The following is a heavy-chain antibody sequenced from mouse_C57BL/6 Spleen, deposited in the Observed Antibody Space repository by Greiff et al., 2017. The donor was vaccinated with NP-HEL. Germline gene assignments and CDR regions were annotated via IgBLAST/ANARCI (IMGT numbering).Heavy chain of an antibody. J-gene: IGHJ2*01. CDR3: ARYEDYFDY. Sequence: EVHLVESGGGLVKPGGSLKLSCAASGFTFSDYGMHWVRQAPEKGLEWVAYISSGSSTIYYADTVKGRFTISRDNAKNTLFLQMTSLRSEDTAMYYCARYEDYFDYWGQGTTLTVSS. CDR1: GFTFSDYG. CDR2: ISSGSSTI. V-gene: IGHV5-17*01. D-gene: IGHD2-3*01.